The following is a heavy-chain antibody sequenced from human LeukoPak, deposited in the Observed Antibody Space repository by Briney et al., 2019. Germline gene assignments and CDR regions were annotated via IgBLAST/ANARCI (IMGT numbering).Heavy chain of an antibody. J-gene: IGHJ4*02. D-gene: IGHD6-6*01. CDR3: AKAARRAHYFDY. CDR2: ISWNSGSI. V-gene: IGHV3-9*03. Sequence: QAGGSLRLSCAASGFTFDDYAMHWVRQAPGKGLEWVSGISWNSGSIGYADSVKGRFTISRDNAKNSLYLQMNSLRAEDMALYYWAKAARRAHYFDYWGQGTLVTVSS. CDR1: GFTFDDYA.